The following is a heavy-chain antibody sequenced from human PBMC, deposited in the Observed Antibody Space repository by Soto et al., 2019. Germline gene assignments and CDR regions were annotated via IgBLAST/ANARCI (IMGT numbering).Heavy chain of an antibody. J-gene: IGHJ5*02. CDR2: IYSSGST. Sequence: SETLSLTCTVSGGSISSSSYYWGWIRQPPGKGLAWLGSIYSSGSTYYNPSPKSRVTISVDTSKNKFYLKLSPVTAADTAVYYCVRGDSGNAAWLDPWGKGTLGTVSS. CDR1: GGSISSSSYY. CDR3: VRGDSGNAAWLDP. D-gene: IGHD5-12*01. V-gene: IGHV4-39*01.